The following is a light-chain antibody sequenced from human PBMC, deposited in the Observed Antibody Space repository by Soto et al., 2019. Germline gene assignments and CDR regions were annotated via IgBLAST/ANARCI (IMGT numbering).Light chain of an antibody. J-gene: IGKJ4*01. CDR3: QQANSFPRT. Sequence: DIQMTQSPYFVSASVGDRVTITCRASQAVSTWLAWYQQKPGDAPKLLIYAASTLQSGVPSRFSGSGSGTDFTLTIRSLKPEDFATYSCQQANSFPRTFGGGNKVEIK. V-gene: IGKV1-12*01. CDR2: AAS. CDR1: QAVSTW.